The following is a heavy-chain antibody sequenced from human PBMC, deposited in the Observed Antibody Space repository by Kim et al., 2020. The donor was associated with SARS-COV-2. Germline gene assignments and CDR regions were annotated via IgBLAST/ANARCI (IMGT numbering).Heavy chain of an antibody. V-gene: IGHV3-53*01. CDR3: ARDGATGIDS. D-gene: IGHD6-13*01. CDR2: LHSDGRT. J-gene: IGHJ5*01. Sequence: GGSLRLSCAASGFTVGSTSMTWVRQAPGKGLEWVSVLHSDGRTSNADSVKGRFTISRDNSRNTVDLQMNSLRDEDTAMYYCARDGATGIDSWGQGTRVTVSA. CDR1: GFTVGSTS.